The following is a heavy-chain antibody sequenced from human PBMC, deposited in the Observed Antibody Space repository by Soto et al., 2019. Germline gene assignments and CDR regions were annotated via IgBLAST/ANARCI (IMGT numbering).Heavy chain of an antibody. Sequence: QVQLVQSGAEVKKHGASVKVSCKASGYTFTSYGISWVRQAPGQGLEWMGWITAYNGNTNYAQKLHGRVTITTDTSTSTAYMEFRSLRSDDTAVYYCARVALTGDFWSGTYRPNWSDPWCQGTLFAVSS. CDR1: GYTFTSYG. J-gene: IGHJ5*02. V-gene: IGHV1-18*01. CDR2: ITAYNGNT. D-gene: IGHD3-3*01. CDR3: ARVALTGDFWSGTYRPNWSDP.